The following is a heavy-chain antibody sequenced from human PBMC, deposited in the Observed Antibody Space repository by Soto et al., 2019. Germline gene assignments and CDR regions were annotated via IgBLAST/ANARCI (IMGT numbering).Heavy chain of an antibody. J-gene: IGHJ6*02. Sequence: QVQLVQSGAEVKKPGSSVKVSCMASGGTFSSYAISWVRQASGQGLEWMGGIIPIFGTASYAQKFQGRVTITADESTSKAYMELSSLRSEDTAVYYCARDGGKSGTTSPPGYYYGMDVWGQGTTVTVSS. CDR1: GGTFSSYA. V-gene: IGHV1-69*01. CDR2: IIPIFGTA. D-gene: IGHD1-1*01. CDR3: ARDGGKSGTTSPPGYYYGMDV.